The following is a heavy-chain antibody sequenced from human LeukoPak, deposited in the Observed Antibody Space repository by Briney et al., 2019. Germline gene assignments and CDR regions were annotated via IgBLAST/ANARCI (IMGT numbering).Heavy chain of an antibody. D-gene: IGHD1-26*01. Sequence: ASVKVSCKASGGTFSSYAISWVRQAPGQGLEWMGRIIPILGIANYAQKFQGRVTITADKSTSTAYMELSSLRSEDTAVYYCARDPPRARSYEYYFDYWGQGTLVTVSS. CDR3: ARDPPRARSYEYYFDY. J-gene: IGHJ4*02. CDR2: IIPILGIA. CDR1: GGTFSSYA. V-gene: IGHV1-69*04.